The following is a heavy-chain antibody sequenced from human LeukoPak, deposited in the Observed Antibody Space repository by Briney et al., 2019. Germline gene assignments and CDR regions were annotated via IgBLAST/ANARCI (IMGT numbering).Heavy chain of an antibody. J-gene: IGHJ5*02. CDR3: AKDRVVVVVAGPYWFDP. CDR2: IPYDGSNK. V-gene: IGHV3-30*02. CDR1: GFAFSRYG. D-gene: IGHD2-15*01. Sequence: GGSLRPSCAASGFAFSRYGIHWVRQAPGKGLEWVAFIPYDGSNKFYADSVKGRFTISRDNSKNTLSLQMNSLRAEDTAVYYCAKDRVVVVVAGPYWFDPWGQGTLVTVSS.